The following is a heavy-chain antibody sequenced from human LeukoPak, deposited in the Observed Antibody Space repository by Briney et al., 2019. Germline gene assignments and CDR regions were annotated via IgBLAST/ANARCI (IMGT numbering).Heavy chain of an antibody. CDR1: GGSFSGYY. CDR2: INHSGST. D-gene: IGHD1-26*01. J-gene: IGHJ4*02. V-gene: IGHV4-34*01. Sequence: KPSETLSLTCAVYGGSFSGYYWSWIRQPPGKGLEWTGEINHSGSTNYNPSLKSRVTISVDTSKNQFSLKLSSVTAADTAVYYCARGPTIVGAPFDYWGQGTLVTVSS. CDR3: ARGPTIVGAPFDY.